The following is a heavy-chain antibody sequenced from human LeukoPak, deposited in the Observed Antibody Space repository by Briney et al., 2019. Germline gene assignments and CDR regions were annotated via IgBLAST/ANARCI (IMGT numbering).Heavy chain of an antibody. J-gene: IGHJ4*02. D-gene: IGHD3-9*01. CDR2: INPSGSST. CDR3: ARFLTGYRAFDY. CDR1: GYSFTSHY. Sequence: ASVKVSCKASGYSFTSHYMHWVRQAPGQGLEWLGLINPSGSSTLYAQKFQGRVTMTRDTSISTAYMELSRLRSDDTAVYYCARFLTGYRAFDYWGQGTLVTVSS. V-gene: IGHV1-2*06.